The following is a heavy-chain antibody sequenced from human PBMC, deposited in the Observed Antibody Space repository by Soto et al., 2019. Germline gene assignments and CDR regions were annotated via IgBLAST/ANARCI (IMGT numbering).Heavy chain of an antibody. Sequence: PGGSLRLSCAASGFTFDDYAMHWVRQAPGKGLEWVSGISWNSGSIGYADSVKGRFTISRDNAKNSLYLQMNSLRAEDTALYYCAKDMIGSSWDAFDIWGQGTMVTVSS. CDR2: ISWNSGSI. CDR3: AKDMIGSSWDAFDI. D-gene: IGHD6-13*01. CDR1: GFTFDDYA. V-gene: IGHV3-9*01. J-gene: IGHJ3*02.